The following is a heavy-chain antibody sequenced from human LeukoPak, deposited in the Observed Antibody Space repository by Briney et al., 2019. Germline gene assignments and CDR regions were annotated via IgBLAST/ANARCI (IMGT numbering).Heavy chain of an antibody. CDR1: GFTFSSYG. D-gene: IGHD3-3*01. CDR3: ARDGALTIFGVVMDV. V-gene: IGHV3-33*01. Sequence: GGSLRLSCAASGFTFSSYGMHWVRQAPGKGLEWVAVIWYDGSNKYYADSAKGRFTISRDNSKNTLYLQMNSLRAEDTAVYYCARDGALTIFGVVMDVWGQGTTVTVSS. CDR2: IWYDGSNK. J-gene: IGHJ6*02.